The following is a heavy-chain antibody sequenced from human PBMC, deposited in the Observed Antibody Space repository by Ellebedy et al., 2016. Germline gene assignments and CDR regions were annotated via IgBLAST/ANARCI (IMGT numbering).Heavy chain of an antibody. CDR2: IIRDSGTTI. D-gene: IGHD3-10*01. V-gene: IGHV3-11*01. CDR3: ARGHYGMDV. J-gene: IGHJ6*02. CDR1: GFTFSDHY. Sequence: GESLKISCAASGFTFSDHYLSWIRQDPGKGLEWVSYIIRDSGTTIYYADSVKGRFTISRDNATNSVYLQMNSLRAEDTAVYYCARGHYGMDVWGQGTTVTVSS.